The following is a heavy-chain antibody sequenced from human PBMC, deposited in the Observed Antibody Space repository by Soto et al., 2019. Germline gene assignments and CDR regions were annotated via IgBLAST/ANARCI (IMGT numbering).Heavy chain of an antibody. V-gene: IGHV1-18*01. CDR3: ARDSPLVIFGIAAAGNPFDY. D-gene: IGHD6-13*01. J-gene: IGHJ4*02. CDR2: ISAYNGNT. CDR1: GYTFTSYG. Sequence: QVQLVQSGAEVKKPGASVKVSCKASGYTFTSYGISWVRQAPGQGLEWMGWISAYNGNTNYAQKPQGRVTMTTDTSTSTAYMELRSLRSDDTAVYYCARDSPLVIFGIAAAGNPFDYWGQGTLVTVSS.